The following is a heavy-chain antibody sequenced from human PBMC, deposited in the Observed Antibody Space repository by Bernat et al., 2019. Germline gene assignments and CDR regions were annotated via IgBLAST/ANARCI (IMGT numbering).Heavy chain of an antibody. CDR3: ARGGIWYEYYYYYMDV. J-gene: IGHJ6*03. CDR1: GGSFSGYY. V-gene: IGHV4-34*01. CDR2: INHSGST. Sequence: QVQLQQWGAGLLKPSETLSLTCAVYGGSFSGYYWSWIRQPPGKGLEWIGEINHSGSTNYNPSLKSRVTISVDTSKNQFSLTLSSVTAADTAVYYCARGGIWYEYYYYYMDVWGKGTTVTVSS. D-gene: IGHD6-13*01.